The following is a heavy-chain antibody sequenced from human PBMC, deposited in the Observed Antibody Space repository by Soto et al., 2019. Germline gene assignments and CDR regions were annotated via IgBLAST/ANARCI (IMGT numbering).Heavy chain of an antibody. CDR1: GYTLTELS. V-gene: IGHV1-24*01. Sequence: ASVKVSCKVSGYTLTELSMHWVRQAPGKGLEWMGGFDPEDGETIYAQKFQGRVTMTEDTSTDTAYMKLSSLRSEDTAVYYCATSRDCGGDCYPNAFDIWGQGTMVTVSS. D-gene: IGHD2-21*02. J-gene: IGHJ3*02. CDR2: FDPEDGET. CDR3: ATSRDCGGDCYPNAFDI.